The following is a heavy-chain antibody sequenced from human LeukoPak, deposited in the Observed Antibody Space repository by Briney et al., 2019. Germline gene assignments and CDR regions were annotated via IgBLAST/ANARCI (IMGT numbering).Heavy chain of an antibody. J-gene: IGHJ4*02. CDR1: GXXXXXXX. CDR2: XSXSSSYT. CDR3: ARNGRTLESGYDSGGVFDY. D-gene: IGHD5-12*01. Sequence: GGSLRLSCAASGXXXXXXXXXXIXXXPXKXXEXVXXXSXSSSYTXYADSVKGRFTISRDNAKNSLYLQMNSLRAEDTAVYYCARNGRTLESGYDSGGVFDYWGQGILVTVSS. V-gene: IGHV3-11*06.